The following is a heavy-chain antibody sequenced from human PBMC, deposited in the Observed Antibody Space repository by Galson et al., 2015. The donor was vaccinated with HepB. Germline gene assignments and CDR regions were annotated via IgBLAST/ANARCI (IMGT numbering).Heavy chain of an antibody. J-gene: IGHJ4*02. D-gene: IGHD5-18*01. CDR3: ARGAPYNYGLGVDY. CDR1: GFSFSDFT. V-gene: IGHV3-48*02. CDR2: ISSGSNSI. Sequence: SLRLSCAASGFSFSDFTMNWVRQAPGKGLEWVSYISSGSNSIYYANSVKGRFTISRDNAENSLFLQMNSLRDDDTAVYYCARGAPYNYGLGVDYWGQGTLVTVSS.